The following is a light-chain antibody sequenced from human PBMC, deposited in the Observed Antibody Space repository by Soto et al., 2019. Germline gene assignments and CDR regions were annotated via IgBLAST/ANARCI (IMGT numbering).Light chain of an antibody. CDR2: DAS. CDR3: QQYDNLLPIT. Sequence: QMTQSPSSLSASVGDRVTITCQARQDIAKNLNWYQQKPGKAPKLLIYDASSLQTGVPSRFSGSGSATHFTFTISSLQSEDIATYYCQQYDNLLPITFGQGTRLEIK. J-gene: IGKJ5*01. V-gene: IGKV1-33*01. CDR1: QDIAKN.